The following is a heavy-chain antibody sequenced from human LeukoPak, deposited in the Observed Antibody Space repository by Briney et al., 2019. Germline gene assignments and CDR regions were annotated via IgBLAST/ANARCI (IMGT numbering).Heavy chain of an antibody. CDR2: VFYTGSS. V-gene: IGHV4-59*01. CDR3: ARAGAWQIDP. D-gene: IGHD3-10*01. J-gene: IGHJ5*02. Sequence: SETLSLTCTVSGGSINSYYWLWIRQPPGKGLEWIGHVFYTGSSNYNPSLKSPVTISLDSSNNQLSLRLTSVTAADTAVYYCARAGAWQIDPWGQGPLATVSS. CDR1: GGSINSYY.